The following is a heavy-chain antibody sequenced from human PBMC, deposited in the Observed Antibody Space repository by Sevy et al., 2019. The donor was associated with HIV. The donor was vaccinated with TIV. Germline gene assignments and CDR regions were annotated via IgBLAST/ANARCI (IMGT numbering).Heavy chain of an antibody. V-gene: IGHV3-9*01. CDR3: AKDKAVAQTFYYFDY. Sequence: GGSLRLSCAASGFTFDDYAMHWVRQAPGKGLEWVSGISWNSGSIGYADSVKGRFTISRDNAKNSLYLQMNSLRAEDTAVYYGAKDKAVAQTFYYFDYWGQGTLVTVSS. J-gene: IGHJ4*02. CDR1: GFTFDDYA. CDR2: ISWNSGSI. D-gene: IGHD5-12*01.